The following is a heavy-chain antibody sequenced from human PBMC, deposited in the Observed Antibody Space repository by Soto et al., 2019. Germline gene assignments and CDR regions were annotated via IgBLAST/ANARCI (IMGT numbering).Heavy chain of an antibody. D-gene: IGHD2-15*01. CDR2: IYSGGST. J-gene: IGHJ4*02. Sequence: GGSLRLSCAASGFTVSSNYMSWLRQAPGKGLEWVSVIYSGGSTNYADSVKGRFTISRDDSKNTLFLQMNSLRAEDTAVYYCATAKLLLPWLFDYWGQGTLVTVSS. CDR3: ATAKLLLPWLFDY. V-gene: IGHV3-66*01. CDR1: GFTVSSNY.